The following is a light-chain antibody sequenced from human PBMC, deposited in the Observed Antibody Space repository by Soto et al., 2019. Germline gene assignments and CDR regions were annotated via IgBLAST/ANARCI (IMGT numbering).Light chain of an antibody. V-gene: IGLV3-21*02. Sequence: SYELTQAPSVSVAPGQAATITCGGNNIGSEGVHWYQQKPGQAPVLVVYDDSDRPSGIPERFSGSNSGNTATLTISRVEAGDEADYYRQVWDSSRNHYVFGTGTKVTVL. CDR2: DDS. J-gene: IGLJ1*01. CDR3: QVWDSSRNHYV. CDR1: NIGSEG.